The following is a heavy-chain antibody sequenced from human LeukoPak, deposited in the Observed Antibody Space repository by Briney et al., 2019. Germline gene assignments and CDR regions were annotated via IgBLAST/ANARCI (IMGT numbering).Heavy chain of an antibody. D-gene: IGHD3-22*01. CDR1: GGTFSSYA. J-gene: IGHJ3*02. CDR3: ARARRERFTYYYDSSGYYRDAFDI. V-gene: IGHV1-69*05. CDR2: IIPIFGTA. Sequence: ASVKVSCKASGGTFSSYAISWVRQAPGQGLEWMGGIIPIFGTANYAQKFQGRVTITTDESTSTAYMELSSLRSEDTAVYYCARARRERFTYYYDSSGYYRDAFDIWGQGTMVTVSS.